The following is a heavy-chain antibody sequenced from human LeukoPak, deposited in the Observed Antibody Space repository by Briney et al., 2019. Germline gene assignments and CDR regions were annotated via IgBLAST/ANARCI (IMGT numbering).Heavy chain of an antibody. J-gene: IGHJ4*02. CDR1: GGTFSSYA. CDR2: IIPIFGTA. V-gene: IGHV1-69*05. Sequence: SVKVSCKASGGTFSSYAISWVRQAPGQGLEWMGRIIPIFGTANYAQKFQGRVTITTDESTSTASMELSSLRSEDTAVWYCVTERKTGTTGRDNFDYWGQGTLGTVSS. CDR3: VTERKTGTTGRDNFDY. D-gene: IGHD1-1*01.